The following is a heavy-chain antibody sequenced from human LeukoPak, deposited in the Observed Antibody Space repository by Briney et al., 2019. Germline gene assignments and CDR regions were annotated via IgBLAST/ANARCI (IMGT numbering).Heavy chain of an antibody. CDR2: IYYSGST. J-gene: IGHJ6*02. CDR1: GGSISSSSYY. D-gene: IGHD1-26*01. V-gene: IGHV4-39*01. Sequence: SETLSLTCTVSGGSISSSSYYWGWIRQPPGKGLGWIGSIYYSGSTYYNPSLKSRVTISVDTSKNQYSLKLSSVTAADTAVYYCARHLGSSRPNYYYGMDVWGQGTTVTVSS. CDR3: ARHLGSSRPNYYYGMDV.